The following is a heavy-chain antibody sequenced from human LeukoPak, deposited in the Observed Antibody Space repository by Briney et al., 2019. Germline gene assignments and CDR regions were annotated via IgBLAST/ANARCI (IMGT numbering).Heavy chain of an antibody. CDR2: ISYDGGNK. CDR3: ATTEQWLVQGGFDY. J-gene: IGHJ4*02. D-gene: IGHD6-19*01. V-gene: IGHV3-30*03. Sequence: TGRSLRLSCAASGFTCTSYGMHWVRQAPGKGLEWVAVISYDGGNKYYADSVKGRFTISRDNSKNTLYLQMNSLRAEDTAVFYCATTEQWLVQGGFDYSGQGTLVTVSS. CDR1: GFTCTSYG.